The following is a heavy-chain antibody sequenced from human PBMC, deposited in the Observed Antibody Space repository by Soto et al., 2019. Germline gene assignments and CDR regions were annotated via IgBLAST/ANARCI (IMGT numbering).Heavy chain of an antibody. D-gene: IGHD2-21*01. V-gene: IGHV4-30-4*01. J-gene: IGHJ5*02. CDR1: GGSVSGVDYF. Sequence: SETLSLTCTVSGGSVSGVDYFWSWIRQSPGKGLEWIGYIYYTGITHLNPSLKSRLTMAVDTSKNEFSLKLTSVSAADTAVYFCAREDRKGIISWFDPWGQGTPVTVSS. CDR2: IYYTGIT. CDR3: AREDRKGIISWFDP.